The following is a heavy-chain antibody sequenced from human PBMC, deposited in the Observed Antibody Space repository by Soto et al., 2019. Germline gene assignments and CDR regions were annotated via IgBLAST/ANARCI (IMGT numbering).Heavy chain of an antibody. D-gene: IGHD1-1*01. CDR3: AKVGENDGDPHLDYYYYGMDV. J-gene: IGHJ6*02. CDR2: INHTGGGRT. Sequence: QVQLVQSGAEVKKPGASVKVSCKASGYDVTRYYIHWVRQGPGQGLEWIGIINHTGGGRTKSAQKFQGRVTVTSDRSTSTVYMELTRLRSDDPAGYYCAKVGENDGDPHLDYYYYGMDVWGQGTTVPVSS. V-gene: IGHV1-46*01. CDR1: GYDVTRYY.